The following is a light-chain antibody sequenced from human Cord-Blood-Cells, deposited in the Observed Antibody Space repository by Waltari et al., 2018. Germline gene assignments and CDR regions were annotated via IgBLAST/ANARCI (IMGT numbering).Light chain of an antibody. CDR3: QQYNNRPFT. V-gene: IGKV3-15*01. CDR2: GAS. J-gene: IGKJ3*01. CDR1: QRISNN. Sequence: EIVMTPSRATLSVSPGETATLPCRASQRISNNLAWYQQKTGQAPRLLIYGASSRATGIPSRFSGSGSGTEFTLTISSLQSEDFAVYYCQQYNNRPFTFGPGTKVDIK.